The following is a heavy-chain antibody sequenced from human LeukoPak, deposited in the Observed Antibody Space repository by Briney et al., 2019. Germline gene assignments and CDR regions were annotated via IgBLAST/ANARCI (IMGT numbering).Heavy chain of an antibody. CDR1: GYPTSMGYF. Sequence: SETLSLTCTVSGYPTSMGYFWGWIRQPPGKGLEWIGSIFHTGYTFYDPSFKRRLTVSVDTSKNQFSLRLSSVTAADTAVYYCARETEKQWHYWGHGTMVTVSS. CDR3: ARETEKQWHY. V-gene: IGHV4-38-2*02. CDR2: IFHTGYT. J-gene: IGHJ3*01. D-gene: IGHD6-19*01.